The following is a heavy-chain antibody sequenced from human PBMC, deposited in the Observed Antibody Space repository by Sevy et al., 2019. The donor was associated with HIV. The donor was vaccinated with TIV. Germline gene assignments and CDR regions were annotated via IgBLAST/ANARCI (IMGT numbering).Heavy chain of an antibody. CDR1: GFTFSKYS. CDR2: LSFGCGEI. J-gene: IGHJ4*02. D-gene: IGHD2-8*01. Sequence: GGSLRLSCAASGFTFSKYSMSWVRQPPGKGLEWVSTLSFGCGEINYADSVKGRFTISRDHSKSSVYLQMNNLRPEDTAVYCCTREGCTKPHDYWGQGTLVTVSS. CDR3: TREGCTKPHDY. V-gene: IGHV3-23*01.